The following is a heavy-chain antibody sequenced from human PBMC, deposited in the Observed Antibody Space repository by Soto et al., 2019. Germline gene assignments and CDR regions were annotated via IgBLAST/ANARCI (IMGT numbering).Heavy chain of an antibody. V-gene: IGHV4-59*01. CDR2: IYYSGST. J-gene: IGHJ4*02. D-gene: IGHD4-17*01. Sequence: PSETLSLTCPVSGCSISSYYCSWIRQPPGEGLEWIGYIYYSGSTHYNPSLKSRVTMSVDTSKNQFSLKLSSVTAADTAVYYCGRDDYGDSDHWGQGTLVTVSS. CDR3: GRDDYGDSDH. CDR1: GCSISSYY.